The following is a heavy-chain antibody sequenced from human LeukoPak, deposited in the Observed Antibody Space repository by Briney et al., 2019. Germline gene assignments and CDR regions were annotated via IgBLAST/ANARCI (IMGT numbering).Heavy chain of an antibody. J-gene: IGHJ4*02. V-gene: IGHV3-48*01. Sequence: PGGSLRLSCAASGFTFATYGMHWVRQAPGKGLEWVSYMSSSGNAIYYADSVRGRFTISRDNAKNSLYLQMNSLRAEDTAVYYCAKAAIGLGTFDYWGQGTLVTVSS. CDR1: GFTFATYG. CDR3: AKAAIGLGTFDY. CDR2: MSSSGNAI. D-gene: IGHD2-2*02.